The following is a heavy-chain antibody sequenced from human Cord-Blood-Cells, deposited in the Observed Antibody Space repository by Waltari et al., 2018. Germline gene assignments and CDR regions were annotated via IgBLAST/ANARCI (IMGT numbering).Heavy chain of an antibody. CDR2: IYYSGNT. Sequence: QLQLQESGPGRVKPSETLSLTCTVSGGPLSSSSYSWGWIRQPPGQGLEWIGSIYYSGNTYYNPSLKSRVTISVDTSKNQFSLKLSSVTAADTAVYYCARHTRGYSGYAFDYWGQGTLVTVSS. D-gene: IGHD5-12*01. V-gene: IGHV4-39*01. CDR3: ARHTRGYSGYAFDY. J-gene: IGHJ4*02. CDR1: GGPLSSSSYS.